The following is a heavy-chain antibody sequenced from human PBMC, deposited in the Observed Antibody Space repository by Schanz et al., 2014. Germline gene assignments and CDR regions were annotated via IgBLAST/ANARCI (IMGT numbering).Heavy chain of an antibody. CDR1: GFTFRRYG. CDR2: ISSVGISK. J-gene: IGHJ6*02. Sequence: EVQMLESGGGLVQPGGSLRLSCVASGFTFRRYGMSWVRQAPGKGLEWVSYISSVGISKYYADPVKGRFTISRDSAKNSLYLQMNSLRAEDTAVYYCARQRSYFYAMDVWGQGTTVTVSS. V-gene: IGHV3-48*04. CDR3: ARQRSYFYAMDV.